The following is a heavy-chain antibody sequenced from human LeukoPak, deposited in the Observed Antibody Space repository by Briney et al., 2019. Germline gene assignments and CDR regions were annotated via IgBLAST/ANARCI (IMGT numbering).Heavy chain of an antibody. D-gene: IGHD3-3*01. V-gene: IGHV4-59*01. Sequence: SETLSLTCTVSGGSLNNYYWSWIRQPPGKRLEWIGYIYCIGNTNYNPSLKSRLIISVDTSKNQFSLKLRSVTAADTAVYFCARASSTPGSGYYPFDYWGQGTLVTVSS. J-gene: IGHJ4*02. CDR3: ARASSTPGSGYYPFDY. CDR1: GGSLNNYY. CDR2: IYCIGNT.